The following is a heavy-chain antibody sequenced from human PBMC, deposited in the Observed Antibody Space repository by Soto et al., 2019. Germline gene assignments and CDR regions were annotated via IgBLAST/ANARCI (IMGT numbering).Heavy chain of an antibody. Sequence: ASVKVSCKASGYTFTSYDINWVRQATGQGLEWMGWMSPNSGNTGYAQKFQGRVTMTRDTSTSTVYMELSSLRSEDTAVYYCARDRNVEMATISDYWGQGTLVTVSS. D-gene: IGHD5-12*01. CDR3: ARDRNVEMATISDY. CDR2: MSPNSGNT. CDR1: GYTFTSYD. J-gene: IGHJ4*02. V-gene: IGHV1-8*01.